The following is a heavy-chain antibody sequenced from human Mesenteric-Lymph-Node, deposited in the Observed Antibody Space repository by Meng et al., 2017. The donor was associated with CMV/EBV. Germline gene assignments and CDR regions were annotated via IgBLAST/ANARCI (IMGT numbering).Heavy chain of an antibody. D-gene: IGHD4-17*01. CDR2: MNPNSGNT. CDR1: GYTFTSYD. Sequence: ASVKVSCKASGYTFTSYDINWVRQATGQGLEWMGWMNPNSGNTGYAQKFQGRVTMTRNTSISTAYMELSSLRSEDTAVYYCAGYGDYGARYYYGMDDWGQGTTVTVSS. CDR3: AGYGDYGARYYYGMDD. J-gene: IGHJ6*02. V-gene: IGHV1-8*01.